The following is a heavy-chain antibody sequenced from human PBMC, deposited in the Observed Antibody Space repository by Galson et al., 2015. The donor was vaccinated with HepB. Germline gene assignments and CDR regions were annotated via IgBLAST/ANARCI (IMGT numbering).Heavy chain of an antibody. CDR3: AREIKGEMATS. J-gene: IGHJ4*02. V-gene: IGHV3-7*03. CDR1: GFTFSSNW. CDR2: IKQDGSEK. D-gene: IGHD5-24*01. Sequence: SLRLSCAASGFTFSSNWMSWVRQAPGKGLEWVANIKQDGSEKYYVDSVKGRFTISRDNAKNSLYLQMNSLRAEDTAVYYCAREIKGEMATSWGQGTLVTVSS.